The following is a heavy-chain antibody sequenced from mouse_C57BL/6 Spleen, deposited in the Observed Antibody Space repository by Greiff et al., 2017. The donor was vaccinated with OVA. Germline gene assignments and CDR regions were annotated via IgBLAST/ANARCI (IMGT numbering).Heavy chain of an antibody. Sequence: EVQLQQSGAELVRPGASVKLSCTASGFNIKDYYMHWVKQRPEQGLEWIGRIDPEDGDTEYAPKFQGKATMTADTSSNTASLQLSSLTSEDTAVYYCTLYYGYDGGAWFAYWGQGTLVTVSA. CDR2: IDPEDGDT. CDR3: TLYYGYDGGAWFAY. J-gene: IGHJ3*01. CDR1: GFNIKDYY. D-gene: IGHD2-2*01. V-gene: IGHV14-1*01.